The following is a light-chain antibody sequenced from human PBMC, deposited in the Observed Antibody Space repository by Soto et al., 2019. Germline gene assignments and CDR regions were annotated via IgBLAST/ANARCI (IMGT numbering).Light chain of an antibody. CDR2: GAS. CDR3: QKYNSAPQT. J-gene: IGKJ5*01. CDR1: QSISNF. Sequence: DIQMTQSPSSLSASVGDRVTITCRASQSISNFLTWYQQKPGKAPNLLIYGASSLQSGVPSRFSGSGAGTDFTLTISSLQPEDVATYYCQKYNSAPQTFGQGTRLEIK. V-gene: IGKV1-39*01.